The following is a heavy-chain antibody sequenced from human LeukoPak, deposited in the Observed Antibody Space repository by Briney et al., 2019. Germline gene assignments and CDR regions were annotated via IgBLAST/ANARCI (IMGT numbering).Heavy chain of an antibody. Sequence: NPSETLSLTCTVSTGSISGYYWSWIRQPPGKGLEWFGSIFHSGSTTYNPSLKSRVTISVDTSKNQFSLKLTSVTAADTAVYYCARGGEGYFDYWGQGTLVTVSS. CDR1: TGSISGYY. CDR3: ARGGEGYFDY. V-gene: IGHV4-59*01. CDR2: IFHSGST. D-gene: IGHD2-21*01. J-gene: IGHJ4*02.